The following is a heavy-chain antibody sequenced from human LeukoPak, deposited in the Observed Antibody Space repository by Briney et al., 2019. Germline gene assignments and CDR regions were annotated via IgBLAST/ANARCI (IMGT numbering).Heavy chain of an antibody. D-gene: IGHD3-22*01. CDR1: DYTFTSYG. CDR2: ISAYNGNT. CDR3: ARVWHYDSRDDP. Sequence: ASVKVSCKASDYTFTSYGISWVRQAPGQGLEWMGWISAYNGNTNYAQKLQGRVTMTTDTSTSTAYMELRSLRSDDTAVYYCARVWHYDSRDDPWGQGTLVTVSS. V-gene: IGHV1-18*01. J-gene: IGHJ5*02.